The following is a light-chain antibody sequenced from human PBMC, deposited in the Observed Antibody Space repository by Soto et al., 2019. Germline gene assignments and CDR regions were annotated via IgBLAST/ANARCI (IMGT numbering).Light chain of an antibody. CDR1: SSDVGAYNW. V-gene: IGLV2-14*01. CDR2: DVS. CDR3: SSYTRTNTYV. J-gene: IGLJ1*01. Sequence: QSVLTQPASVSGSHGQPIAISCTGTSSDVGAYNWVSWYQQHPGKAPQLMIYDVSNRPSGVSNRFSGSKSGNTASLTISGLQAEDEADYYCSSYTRTNTYVFGTGTKVTVL.